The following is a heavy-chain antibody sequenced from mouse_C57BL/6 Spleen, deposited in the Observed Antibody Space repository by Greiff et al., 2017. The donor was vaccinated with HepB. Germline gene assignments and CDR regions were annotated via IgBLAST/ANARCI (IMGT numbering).Heavy chain of an antibody. CDR3: AREGRGGFDY. J-gene: IGHJ2*01. Sequence: VQLKESGPELVKPGASVKISCKASGYSFTGYYMNWVKQSPEKSLEWIGEINPSTGGTTYNQKFKAKATLTVDKSSSTAYMQLKSLTSEDSAVYYCAREGRGGFDYWGQGTTLTVSS. V-gene: IGHV1-42*01. CDR1: GYSFTGYY. CDR2: INPSTGGT.